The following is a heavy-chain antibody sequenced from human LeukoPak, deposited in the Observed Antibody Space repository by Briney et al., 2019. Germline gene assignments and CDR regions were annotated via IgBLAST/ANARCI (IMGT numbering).Heavy chain of an antibody. CDR3: AKVNHIVVVTALYFDY. Sequence: SETLSLTCTVSGGSISSGGYYWSWIRQHPGKGLEWIGYIYYSRSTYYNPSLKSRVTISVDTSKNQFSLKLSSVTAADTAVYYCAKVNHIVVVTALYFDYWGQGTLVTVSS. CDR2: IYYSRST. D-gene: IGHD2-21*02. V-gene: IGHV4-31*03. J-gene: IGHJ4*02. CDR1: GGSISSGGYY.